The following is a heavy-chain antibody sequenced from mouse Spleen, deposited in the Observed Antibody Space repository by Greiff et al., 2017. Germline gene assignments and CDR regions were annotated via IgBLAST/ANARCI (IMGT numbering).Heavy chain of an antibody. Sequence: EVQLQQSGAELVRSGASVKLSCTASGFNIKDYYMHWVKQRPEQGLEWIGWIDPENGDTEYAPKFQGKATMTADTSSNTAYLQLSSLTSEDTAVYYCNAGRTAVVADYWGQGTTLTVSS. V-gene: IGHV14-4*02. CDR3: NAGRTAVVADY. D-gene: IGHD1-1*01. CDR2: IDPENGDT. J-gene: IGHJ2*01. CDR1: GFNIKDYY.